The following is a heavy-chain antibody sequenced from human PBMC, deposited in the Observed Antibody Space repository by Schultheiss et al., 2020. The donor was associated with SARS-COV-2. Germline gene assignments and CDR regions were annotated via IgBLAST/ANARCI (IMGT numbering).Heavy chain of an antibody. V-gene: IGHV4-39*01. CDR1: GGSISSYY. J-gene: IGHJ5*02. CDR2: IYYSGST. Sequence: SETLSLTCTVSGGSISSYYWGWIRQPPGKGLEWIGSIYYSGSTYYNPSLKSRVTISVDTSKNQFSLKLSSVTAADTAVYYCARHRWDIVVVPAAMRLNWFDPWGQGTLVTVSS. CDR3: ARHRWDIVVVPAAMRLNWFDP. D-gene: IGHD2-2*01.